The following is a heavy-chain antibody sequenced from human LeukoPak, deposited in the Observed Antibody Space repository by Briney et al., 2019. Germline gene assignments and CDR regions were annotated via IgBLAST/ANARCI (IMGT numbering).Heavy chain of an antibody. Sequence: SETLSLTCTVSGGSISSGGYYWSWIRQHPGKGREWIGYLYYSASTYYNPSLKSRVIISVDTSKNQFSLKLSSVTAADTAVYYCARERYSSSWYWNYFDYWGQGTLVTVSS. CDR3: ARERYSSSWYWNYFDY. CDR2: LYYSAST. D-gene: IGHD6-13*01. CDR1: GGSISSGGYY. J-gene: IGHJ4*02. V-gene: IGHV4-31*03.